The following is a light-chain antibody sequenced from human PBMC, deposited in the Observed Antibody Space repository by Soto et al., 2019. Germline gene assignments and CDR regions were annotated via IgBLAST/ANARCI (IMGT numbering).Light chain of an antibody. CDR3: QSYDSSLFVV. CDR2: GNH. J-gene: IGLJ2*01. Sequence: QSVLTQPPSVSGAPGQSVTISCTGSSSNLGAGFDVHWYQQLPGTAPKFLIYGNHNRPSGVPDRLSGSKSGTSASLVITGLLGEDEGDYYCQSYDSSLFVVFGGWTQVTVL. CDR1: SSNLGAGFD. V-gene: IGLV1-40*01.